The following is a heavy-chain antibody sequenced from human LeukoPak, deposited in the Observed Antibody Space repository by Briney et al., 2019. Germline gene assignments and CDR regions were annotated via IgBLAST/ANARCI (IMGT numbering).Heavy chain of an antibody. D-gene: IGHD4-23*01. J-gene: IGHJ5*02. CDR1: GGSISSYY. CDR3: ARVVNDYGGNSGWFDP. Sequence: SETLSLTCTVSGGSISSYYWSWIRQPPGKGLEWIGYIYYSGSTNYNPSLKSRVTISVDTSKNQFSLKLSSVTAADTAVYYCARVVNDYGGNSGWFDPWRQGALVTVSS. CDR2: IYYSGST. V-gene: IGHV4-59*01.